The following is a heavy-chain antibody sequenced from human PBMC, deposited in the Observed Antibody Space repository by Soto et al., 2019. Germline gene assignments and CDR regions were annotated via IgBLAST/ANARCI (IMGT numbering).Heavy chain of an antibody. CDR1: GFTFDDYA. D-gene: IGHD6-19*01. Sequence: PGGSLRLSCAASGFTFDDYAMHWVRQAPGKGLEWVSGISWNSGSIGYADSVKGRFTISRDNAKNTLYLQMNSLRAEDTAVYYCAKDVVAVTGTPLDYWGQGTLVTVSS. J-gene: IGHJ4*02. CDR3: AKDVVAVTGTPLDY. CDR2: ISWNSGSI. V-gene: IGHV3-9*01.